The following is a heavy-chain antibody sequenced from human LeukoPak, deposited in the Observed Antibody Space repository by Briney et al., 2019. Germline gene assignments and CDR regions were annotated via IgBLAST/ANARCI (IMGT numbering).Heavy chain of an antibody. V-gene: IGHV1-46*01. D-gene: IGHD2-15*01. CDR1: GYTFTSYS. Sequence: ASVKVSCKASGYTFTSYSMHWVRQAPGQGLEWLGIGNPSGGSTAYAQTFQGRVTMTRDTSTNTFYLEFRSLKYEDTAVYYCARVGRYCGGASCYSRFDPWGQGTLVTVSS. J-gene: IGHJ5*02. CDR2: GNPSGGST. CDR3: ARVGRYCGGASCYSRFDP.